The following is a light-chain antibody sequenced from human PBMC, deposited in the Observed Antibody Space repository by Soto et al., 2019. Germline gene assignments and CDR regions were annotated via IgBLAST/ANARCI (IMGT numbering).Light chain of an antibody. J-gene: IGKJ5*01. Sequence: IQTTQSPSTLSASLGDRVTITFGASQSITTWLAWYQQRPWKAPKLLIYDVSSLQSGVPSRFSGSGSGTDFTLTISRLEPEDFAVYYCQQYGSSPPWTFGQGTRLEIK. CDR2: DVS. V-gene: IGKV1-5*01. CDR1: QSITTW. CDR3: QQYGSSPPWT.